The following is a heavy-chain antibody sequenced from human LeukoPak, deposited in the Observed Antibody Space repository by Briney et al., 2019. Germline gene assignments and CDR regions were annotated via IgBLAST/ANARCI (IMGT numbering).Heavy chain of an antibody. J-gene: IGHJ2*01. V-gene: IGHV4-61*05. CDR2: IYYSGST. CDR1: GGSISSNTYY. D-gene: IGHD6-19*01. CDR3: ARATRAVAGQNFDL. Sequence: SETLSLTCTVSGGSISSNTYYWGWIRQPPGKGLEWIGYIYYSGSTNYNPSLKSRVTISVDTSKNQFSLKLSSVTAADTAVYYCARATRAVAGQNFDLWGRGTLVTVSS.